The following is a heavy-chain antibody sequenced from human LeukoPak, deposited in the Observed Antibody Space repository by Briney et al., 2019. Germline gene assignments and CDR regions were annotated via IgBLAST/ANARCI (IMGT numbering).Heavy chain of an antibody. V-gene: IGHV3-48*03. CDR3: ARHYYYGSGNLGGMDV. D-gene: IGHD3-10*01. J-gene: IGHJ6*02. CDR1: GVMFSSYE. Sequence: GGSLRLSCAASGVMFSSYEMNWVRQAPGKGLEGGSYISTSASTIYYADSVKGRFSISRDNAKNSLYLQMTSLRAEDTAVYYCARHYYYGSGNLGGMDVWGQGPTVTVSS. CDR2: ISTSASTI.